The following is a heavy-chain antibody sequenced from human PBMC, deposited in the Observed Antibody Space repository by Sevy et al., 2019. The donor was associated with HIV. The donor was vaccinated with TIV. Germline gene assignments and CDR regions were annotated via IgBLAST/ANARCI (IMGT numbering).Heavy chain of an antibody. V-gene: IGHV3-15*01. Sequence: GGSLRLSCVVSGITFSDAWMHWVRQAPGKGLEWVGRIKTKTDGGTTDYAAPVKGRFTISSDDSENTLYLQMSSLKAEDSAVYYCIRDDKRSLRFWGQGALVTASS. CDR2: IKTKTDGGTT. J-gene: IGHJ4*02. CDR3: IRDDKRSLRF. D-gene: IGHD1-26*01. CDR1: GITFSDAW.